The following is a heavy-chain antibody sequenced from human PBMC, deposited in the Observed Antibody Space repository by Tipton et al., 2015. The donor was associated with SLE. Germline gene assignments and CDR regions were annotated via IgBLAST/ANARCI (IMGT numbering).Heavy chain of an antibody. CDR3: AKAPRSLINMVRGIWVDAFDM. CDR1: GDSISNYY. V-gene: IGHV4-59*01. Sequence: TLSLTCSVSGDSISNYYWNWIRQFPGKELEWIGYFYRSGSTNYNPSLKSRVTVSVDTSKNEFYLKLTSVTAADTAVYYCAKAPRSLINMVRGIWVDAFDMWGQGTKVIVSS. J-gene: IGHJ3*02. CDR2: FYRSGST. D-gene: IGHD3-10*01.